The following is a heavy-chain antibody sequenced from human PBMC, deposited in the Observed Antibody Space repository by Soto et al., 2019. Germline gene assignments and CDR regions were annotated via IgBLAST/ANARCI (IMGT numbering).Heavy chain of an antibody. CDR2: IYYSGST. Sequence: SETLSLTCTVSGGSISSYYWSWIRQPPGKGLEWIGYIYYSGSTNYNPSLKSRVTISVDTSKNQFSLKLSSVTAADTAVYYCARDMGSSSPDAFDIWGQGTMVTVSS. J-gene: IGHJ3*02. V-gene: IGHV4-59*01. CDR1: GGSISSYY. D-gene: IGHD6-13*01. CDR3: ARDMGSSSPDAFDI.